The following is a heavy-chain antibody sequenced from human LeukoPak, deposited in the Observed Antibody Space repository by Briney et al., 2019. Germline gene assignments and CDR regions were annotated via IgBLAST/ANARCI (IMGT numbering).Heavy chain of an antibody. J-gene: IGHJ4*02. CDR2: IGTAGDT. Sequence: GGSLRLSCAASGFTLSSYDMHWVRQATGKGLEWVSAIGTAGDTYYPGSVKGRFTISRENAKNSLYLQMNSLRAGDTAVYYCARAPRYYDSGGYGFDYWGQGTLVTVSS. CDR1: GFTLSSYD. D-gene: IGHD3-22*01. V-gene: IGHV3-13*01. CDR3: ARAPRYYDSGGYGFDY.